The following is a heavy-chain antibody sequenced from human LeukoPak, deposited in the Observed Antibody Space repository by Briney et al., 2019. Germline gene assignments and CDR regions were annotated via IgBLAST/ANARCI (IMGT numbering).Heavy chain of an antibody. D-gene: IGHD2-2*01. CDR3: ARDVGYCSSTSCPLDY. Sequence: GESLRLSCIASGLYLSIVAMSWVGPAQGRGVEWVANIKQDGRQKYYVDSRTGRLPISRVQAKNPPYLQMTSLRAEDTAVYYCARDVGYCSSTSCPLDYWGQGTLVTVSS. J-gene: IGHJ4*02. CDR1: GLYLSIVA. CDR2: IKQDGRQK. V-gene: IGHV3-7*01.